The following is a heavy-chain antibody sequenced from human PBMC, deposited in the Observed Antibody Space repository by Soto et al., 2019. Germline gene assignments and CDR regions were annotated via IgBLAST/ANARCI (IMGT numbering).Heavy chain of an antibody. Sequence: SETLSLTCAVYGGSVSGYFWSWIRQPPGKGLEWIGEINHSGTTSYSPSLDSRVTTSVDTSKNQFSLRLSSVTAADTAIYYCARRYCSDSYCSYFDYWGRGTMVTVPS. CDR2: INHSGTT. D-gene: IGHD2-15*01. J-gene: IGHJ4*02. CDR1: GGSVSGYF. V-gene: IGHV4-34*01. CDR3: ARRYCSDSYCSYFDY.